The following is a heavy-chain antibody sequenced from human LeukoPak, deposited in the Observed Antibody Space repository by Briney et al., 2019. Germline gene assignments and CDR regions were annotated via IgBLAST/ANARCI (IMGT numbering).Heavy chain of an antibody. CDR1: GFTFSSYE. CDR3: AKPPLKHDGYWGYFDY. J-gene: IGHJ4*02. V-gene: IGHV3-48*03. Sequence: GGSLRLSCAASGFTFSSYEMNWVRQAPGKGLEWVSYISSSGSTIYYADSVKGRFTISRDNSKNTLYLQMNSLRAEDTAVYYCAKPPLKHDGYWGYFDYWGQGTLVTVSS. D-gene: IGHD5-24*01. CDR2: ISSSGSTI.